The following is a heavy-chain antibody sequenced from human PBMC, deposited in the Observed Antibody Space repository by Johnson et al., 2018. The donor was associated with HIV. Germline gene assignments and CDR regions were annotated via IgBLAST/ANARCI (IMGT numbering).Heavy chain of an antibody. Sequence: VQLVESGGDLVQPGGSLRLSCVGSGFTFSTNWMHWVRQAPGKGLVWVSGFYSGGNTYYADSVKGRFTISRDNSKNTLFLQMNSLRAEDTAVYYCASSSSSWTSDPDDAFDIWGQGTMVTVSS. CDR2: FYSGGNT. CDR1: GFTFSTNW. D-gene: IGHD6-13*01. CDR3: ASSSSSWTSDPDDAFDI. J-gene: IGHJ3*02. V-gene: IGHV3-66*01.